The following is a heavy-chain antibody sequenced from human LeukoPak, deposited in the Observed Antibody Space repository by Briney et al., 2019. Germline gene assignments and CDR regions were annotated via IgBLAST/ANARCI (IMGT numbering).Heavy chain of an antibody. Sequence: PRGSLRLSCAASGFTFSSSAMTWVRQGPGKGLEWVSSISTGGVYTYYAHSVKGRFTISRENSKSTLYLQMNGLRAGDTAIYFCAKAPASGCSGGSCYIFDYWGQGTLVTVSS. CDR2: ISTGGVYT. CDR1: GFTFSSSA. J-gene: IGHJ4*02. CDR3: AKAPASGCSGGSCYIFDY. D-gene: IGHD2-15*01. V-gene: IGHV3-23*01.